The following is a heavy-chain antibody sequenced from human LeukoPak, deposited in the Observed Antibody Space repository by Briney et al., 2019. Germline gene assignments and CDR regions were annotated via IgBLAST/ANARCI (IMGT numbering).Heavy chain of an antibody. V-gene: IGHV1-69*13. J-gene: IGHJ6*04. Sequence: ASVKVSCKASGGTFSSYAISWVRQAPGQGLEWMGGIIPTFGTANYAQKFQGRVTITADESTSTAYMELSSLRSEDTAVYYCARARGFVVVPAAMVRHYYYGMDVWGKGTTVTVSS. CDR2: IIPTFGTA. CDR1: GGTFSSYA. CDR3: ARARGFVVVPAAMVRHYYYGMDV. D-gene: IGHD2-2*01.